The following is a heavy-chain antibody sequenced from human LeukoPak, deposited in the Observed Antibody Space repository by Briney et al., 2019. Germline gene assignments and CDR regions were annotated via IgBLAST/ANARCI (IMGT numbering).Heavy chain of an antibody. J-gene: IGHJ4*02. D-gene: IGHD6-25*01. CDR1: GFTFSSYS. V-gene: IGHV3-21*01. Sequence: KPGGSLRLSCAASGFTFSSYSMNWVRQAPGKGLEWVSSISSSSSYIYYADSVKGRFTISRDNAKNSPYLQMNSLRAEDTAVYYCAREKRLRVAGPDYWGQGTLVTVSS. CDR2: ISSSSSYI. CDR3: AREKRLRVAGPDY.